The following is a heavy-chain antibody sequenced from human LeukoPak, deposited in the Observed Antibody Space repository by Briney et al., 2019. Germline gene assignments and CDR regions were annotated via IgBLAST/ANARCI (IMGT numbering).Heavy chain of an antibody. CDR1: GLTFSNAW. CDR2: IKSKTDGGPT. CDR3: TTGTDRRDGYNYYYCYGMDV. J-gene: IGHJ6*02. Sequence: GGSLRLSRAASGLTFSNAWMSWVRQAPGKGREGVGRIKSKTDGGPTDYAPPVKGKFTISREDSKNTLHLQMNSLTTEDTAVYYCTTGTDRRDGYNYYYCYGMDVWGQGTTVTVSS. V-gene: IGHV3-15*01. D-gene: IGHD5-24*01.